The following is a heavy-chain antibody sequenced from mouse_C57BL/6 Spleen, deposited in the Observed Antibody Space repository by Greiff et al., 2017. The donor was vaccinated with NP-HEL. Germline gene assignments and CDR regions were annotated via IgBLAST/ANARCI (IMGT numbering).Heavy chain of an antibody. CDR2: IWSDGST. Sequence: VKLMESGPGLVAPSQSLSITCTVSGFSLTSYGVHWVRQPPGKGLEWLVVIWSDGSTTYNSALKSRLSISKDNSKSQVFLKMNSLQTDDTAMYYCARHGSSYHYAMDYWGQGTSVTVSS. D-gene: IGHD1-1*01. CDR1: GFSLTSYG. CDR3: ARHGSSYHYAMDY. V-gene: IGHV2-6-1*01. J-gene: IGHJ4*01.